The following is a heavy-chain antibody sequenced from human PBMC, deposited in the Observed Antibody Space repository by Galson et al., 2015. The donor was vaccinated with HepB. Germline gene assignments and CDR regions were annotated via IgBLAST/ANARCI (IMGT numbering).Heavy chain of an antibody. J-gene: IGHJ1*01. V-gene: IGHV3-30*03. CDR3: ARDKVETVAGTGYFQH. CDR2: ISYDGRNK. CDR1: GFTFTDYS. Sequence: SLRLSCAASGFTFTDYSMTWIRQAPGKGLEWVALISYDGRNKHYVDSVKGRFTISRDNSKNTLYLQMNSLRAEDTAVYYCARDKVETVAGTGYFQHWGQGTLVTVSS. D-gene: IGHD6-19*01.